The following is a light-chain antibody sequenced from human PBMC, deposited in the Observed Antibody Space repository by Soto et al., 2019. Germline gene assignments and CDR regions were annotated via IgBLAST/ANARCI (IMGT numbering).Light chain of an antibody. J-gene: IGKJ5*01. V-gene: IGKV3D-20*02. CDR2: GAS. Sequence: ELVLPPSPGTLSLSPGERATLSCRASQSVSSSFLAWYQQKVGQAPRLLIYGASSRATGIPDRFSGSGSGTDFTLTISSLEPEDFAVYYCQQRSNWPPSITFGQGTRLEIK. CDR1: QSVSSSF. CDR3: QQRSNWPPSIT.